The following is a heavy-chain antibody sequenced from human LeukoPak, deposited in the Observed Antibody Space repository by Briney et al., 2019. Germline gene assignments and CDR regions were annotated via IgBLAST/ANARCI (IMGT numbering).Heavy chain of an antibody. J-gene: IGHJ4*02. V-gene: IGHV3-9*01. D-gene: IGHD5-12*01. CDR3: AKDKAPLYSGYDWDLDF. CDR2: ISWNSGSI. Sequence: PGGSLRLSCAASGFTFHQYAIHWVRQVPGKGLEWVSGISWNSGSIGYADSVRGRFTISRDNAKNSVYLQVNSLRAEDTALYYCAKDKAPLYSGYDWDLDFWGQGTLVIVSS. CDR1: GFTFHQYA.